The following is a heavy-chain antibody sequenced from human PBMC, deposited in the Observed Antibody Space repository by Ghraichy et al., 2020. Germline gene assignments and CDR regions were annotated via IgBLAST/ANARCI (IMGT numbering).Heavy chain of an antibody. CDR2: IYYSGST. J-gene: IGHJ4*02. V-gene: IGHV4-59*01. Sequence: ETLSLTCTVSGGSISSYYWSWIRQPPGKGLEWIGYIYYSGSTNYNPSLKSRVTISVDTSKNQFSLKLSSVTAADTAVYYCARGMATVDYWGQGTLVTVSS. CDR1: GGSISSYY. CDR3: ARGMATVDY. D-gene: IGHD5-24*01.